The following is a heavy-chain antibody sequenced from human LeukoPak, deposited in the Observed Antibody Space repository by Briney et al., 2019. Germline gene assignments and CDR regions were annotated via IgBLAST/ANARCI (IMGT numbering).Heavy chain of an antibody. J-gene: IGHJ5*01. CDR3: ARARRSGGITMVRGVKDRGWFDS. V-gene: IGHV3-30*04. D-gene: IGHD3-10*01. Sequence: PAGSLSLSCAAYGFTFSSYAMHWVRQAPGKGLEWVAVISYDGSNKYYADSVKGRFTISRDNSKNTLYLQMNSLRAEDTAVFDWARARRSGGITMVRGVKDRGWFDSWGQGILVTVSS. CDR2: ISYDGSNK. CDR1: GFTFSSYA.